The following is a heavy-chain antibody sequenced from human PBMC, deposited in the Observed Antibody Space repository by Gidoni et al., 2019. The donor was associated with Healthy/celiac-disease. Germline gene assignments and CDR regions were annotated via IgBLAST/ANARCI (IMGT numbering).Heavy chain of an antibody. V-gene: IGHV1-69*01. CDR2: IIPIFGTA. Sequence: QVQLVQSGAEVKKPGSSVKVSCKASGGTFSSYAISWVRQAPGQGLEWMGGIIPIFGTANYAQKFQGRVTITADESTSTAYMELSSLRSEDTAVYYCARNRGVVSHYYYYGMDVWGQGTTVTVSS. CDR3: ARNRGVVSHYYYYGMDV. D-gene: IGHD3-3*01. CDR1: GGTFSSYA. J-gene: IGHJ6*02.